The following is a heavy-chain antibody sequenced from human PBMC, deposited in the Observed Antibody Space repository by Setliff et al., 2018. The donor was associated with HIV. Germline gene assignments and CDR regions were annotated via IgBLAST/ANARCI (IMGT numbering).Heavy chain of an antibody. D-gene: IGHD3-22*01. V-gene: IGHV1-69*13. CDR1: GGTFSSYA. CDR2: IIPIFGTA. J-gene: IGHJ4*02. Sequence: GASVKVSCKASGGTFSSYAINWVRQAPGQGLEWMGGIIPIFGTANYAQKFQGRVTITPDESTSTTYLELSSLRSEDTAVYYCAREDYYDSYWGQGTLVTVSS. CDR3: AREDYYDSY.